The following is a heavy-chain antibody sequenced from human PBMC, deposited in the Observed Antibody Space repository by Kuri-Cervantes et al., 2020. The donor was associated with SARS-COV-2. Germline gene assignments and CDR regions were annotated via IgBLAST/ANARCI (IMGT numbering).Heavy chain of an antibody. CDR2: IYYSGTT. J-gene: IGHJ4*02. CDR1: GCSISSYY. CDR3: ARSTRWSGPLDY. V-gene: IGHV4-59*01. Sequence: GSLRLSGTVSGCSISSYYWSWIRQPPGKGLEWIGYIYYSGTTNYNPSLKSRVTISVDTSKSHFSLKVNSVTDADTAVYYCARSTRWSGPLDYWGQGTLVTVSS. D-gene: IGHD3-3*01.